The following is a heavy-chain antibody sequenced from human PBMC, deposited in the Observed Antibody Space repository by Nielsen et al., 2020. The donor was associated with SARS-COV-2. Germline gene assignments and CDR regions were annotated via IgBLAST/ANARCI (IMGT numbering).Heavy chain of an antibody. D-gene: IGHD3-22*01. V-gene: IGHV1-24*01. CDR2: FDPEDGET. J-gene: IGHJ4*02. CDR1: GYTLTELS. CDR3: ARTTYYYDSSVLASFDY. Sequence: ASVKVSCKVSGYTLTELSMHWVRQAPGKGLEWMGGFDPEDGETIYAQKFQGRVTMTTDTSTSTAYMELRSLRSDDTAVYYCARTTYYYDSSVLASFDYWGQGTLVTVSS.